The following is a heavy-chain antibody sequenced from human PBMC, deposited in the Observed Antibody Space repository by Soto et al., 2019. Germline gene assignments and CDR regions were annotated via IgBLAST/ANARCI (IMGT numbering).Heavy chain of an antibody. V-gene: IGHV3-33*01. CDR2: IWYDVSNK. J-gene: IGHJ4*02. Sequence: QVPLVESGGGVVQPGRSLRLSCAASGFTFSTYGMHWVRQAPGKGLEWVAVIWYDVSNKYYADSVKGRFTISRDNSKNTLYLEMNSLRAEDTAVYYCARVLAMETGVDYWGQGTLVTVSS. D-gene: IGHD5-18*01. CDR1: GFTFSTYG. CDR3: ARVLAMETGVDY.